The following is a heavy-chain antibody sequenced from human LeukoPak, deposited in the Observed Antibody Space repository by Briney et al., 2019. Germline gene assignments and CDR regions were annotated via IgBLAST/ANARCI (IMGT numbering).Heavy chain of an antibody. CDR3: ARVNWGSYNWFDP. CDR2: IYTSGST. Sequence: SEALSLTCTVSGGSISSGSYYWSWIRQPAGKGLEWIGRIYTSGSTNYNPSLKSRVTISVDTSKNQFSLKLSSVTAADTAVYYCARVNWGSYNWFDPWGQGTLVTVSS. CDR1: GGSISSGSYY. V-gene: IGHV4-61*02. J-gene: IGHJ5*02. D-gene: IGHD7-27*01.